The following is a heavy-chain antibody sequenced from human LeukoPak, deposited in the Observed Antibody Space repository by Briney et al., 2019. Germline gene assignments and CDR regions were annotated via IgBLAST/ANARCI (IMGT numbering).Heavy chain of an antibody. Sequence: GGSLRLSCVASGFTFGKYWMNWVRQAPGKGLEWVADIKLDGSEKNYVDSVKGRFTISRDNTKNSLYLQMNSLRAEDTAVSYCARDQYDTWSRRGNFDSWGQGTLVIVSS. CDR1: GFTFGKYW. CDR2: IKLDGSEK. J-gene: IGHJ4*02. V-gene: IGHV3-7*03. CDR3: ARDQYDTWSRRGNFDS. D-gene: IGHD3-3*01.